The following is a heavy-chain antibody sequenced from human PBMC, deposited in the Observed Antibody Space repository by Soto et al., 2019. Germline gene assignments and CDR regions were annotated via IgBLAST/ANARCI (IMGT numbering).Heavy chain of an antibody. V-gene: IGHV3-7*01. CDR1: GFTFSSYW. J-gene: IGHJ4*02. CDR3: ARARYFDWLFYN. CDR2: IKQDGSEK. Sequence: EVQLVESGGGLVQPGGSLRLSCAASGFTFSSYWMSWVRQAPGKGLEWVANIKQDGSEKYYVDSVKGRFTISRDNAKNSLYLQMNRLRAEDPAVYYCARARYFDWLFYNWGQGTLVTVSS. D-gene: IGHD3-9*01.